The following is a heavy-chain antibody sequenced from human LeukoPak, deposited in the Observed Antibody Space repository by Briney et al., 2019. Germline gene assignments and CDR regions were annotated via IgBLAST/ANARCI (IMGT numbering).Heavy chain of an antibody. D-gene: IGHD6-13*01. CDR1: GGSFSGYY. Sequence: PSETLSLTCAVYGGSFSGYYWSGIRQPPGKGLEWIGEINHSGSTNYNPSLKSRVTISVDTSKNQFSLKLSPVTAADTAVYYCAREAAAEDYWGQGTLVTVSS. CDR2: INHSGST. V-gene: IGHV4-34*01. J-gene: IGHJ4*02. CDR3: AREAAAEDY.